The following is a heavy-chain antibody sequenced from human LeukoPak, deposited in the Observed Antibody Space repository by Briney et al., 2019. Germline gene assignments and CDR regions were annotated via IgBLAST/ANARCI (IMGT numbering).Heavy chain of an antibody. CDR1: GFTFRSYG. J-gene: IGHJ4*02. D-gene: IGHD2-2*01. V-gene: IGHV3-23*01. CDR3: AKSFRSTSLDY. Sequence: GGTLRLSCAASGFTFRSYGMTWVRQAPGKGLEWVSAISGSGDSTYYADSVKGRFTISRDNSRNTLYLQMNSLRAGDTAVYYCAKSFRSTSLDYWGQGTRVTVSS. CDR2: ISGSGDST.